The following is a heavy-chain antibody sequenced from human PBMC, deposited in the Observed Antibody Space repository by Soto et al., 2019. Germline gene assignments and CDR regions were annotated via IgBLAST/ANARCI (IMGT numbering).Heavy chain of an antibody. V-gene: IGHV6-1*01. J-gene: IGHJ6*02. Sequence: SQALSLTCAICGGSVPSKSAAWNLIRQSPARGVEWLGRTYYRYKWFNEYAVSVKSRMTLNPATSKNQFSLQLNSVTPEDTAVYYCARARCDEDIVVIPAAIVRCCGRSMVYGMDVRGQGTAVTVS. D-gene: IGHD2-2*02. CDR1: GGSVPSKSAA. CDR2: TYYRYKWFN. CDR3: ARARCDEDIVVIPAAIVRCCGRSMVYGMDV.